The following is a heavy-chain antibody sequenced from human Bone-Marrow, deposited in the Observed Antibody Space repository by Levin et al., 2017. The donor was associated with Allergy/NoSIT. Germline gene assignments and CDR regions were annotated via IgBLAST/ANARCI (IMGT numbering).Heavy chain of an antibody. CDR2: IDWDDNK. CDR3: ARLFFDHHGGNSEFDY. D-gene: IGHD4-23*01. V-gene: IGHV2-70*01. J-gene: IGHJ4*02. Sequence: SGPTLVKPTQTLTLTCTFSGFSLTTRGMSVNWIRQPPGKALEWLAVIDWDDNKDYSTSLRTRPTISKDTSKNQVVLTMTNMDPLDTATYYCARLFFDHHGGNSEFDYWGQGTLVTVSS. CDR1: GFSLTTRGMS.